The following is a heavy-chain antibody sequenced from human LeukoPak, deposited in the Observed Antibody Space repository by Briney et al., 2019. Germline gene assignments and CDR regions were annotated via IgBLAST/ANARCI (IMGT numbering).Heavy chain of an antibody. V-gene: IGHV4-39*07. J-gene: IGHJ6*03. CDR3: ARGYCSGGSCYSYYYYNYMDV. CDR2: IHYSRST. CDR1: GGSISSSSHY. D-gene: IGHD2-15*01. Sequence: SETLSLTCTVSGGSISSSSHYWGWIRQPPGKGLVWIGSIHYSRSTNYNPSLKSRVTISVDTSKNQFSLKLSSVTAADTAVYYCARGYCSGGSCYSYYYYNYMDVWGKGTTVTVSS.